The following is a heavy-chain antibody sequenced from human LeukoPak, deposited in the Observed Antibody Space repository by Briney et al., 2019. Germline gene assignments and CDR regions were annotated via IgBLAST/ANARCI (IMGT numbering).Heavy chain of an antibody. CDR2: IYYSGST. Sequence: PSETLSLTCTVSGGSISSSSYYWGWIRQPPGKGLEWIGSIYYSGSTYYNPSLKSRVTISVDTSKNQFSLKLSSVTAVDTAVYYCAIGPYDHPDYWGQGTLVTVSS. CDR1: GGSISSSSYY. D-gene: IGHD3-16*01. CDR3: AIGPYDHPDY. V-gene: IGHV4-39*01. J-gene: IGHJ4*02.